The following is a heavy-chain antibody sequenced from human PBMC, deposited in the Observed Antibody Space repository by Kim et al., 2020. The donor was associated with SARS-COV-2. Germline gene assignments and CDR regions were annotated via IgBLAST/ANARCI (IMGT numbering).Heavy chain of an antibody. V-gene: IGHV3-66*01. J-gene: IGHJ4*02. Sequence: STNNTDSIKGRFTSSRDESKNTVYLKMNSLGAEETAVYFCAREPSTYFDYWGQGTLVTVSS. CDR3: AREPSTYFDY. CDR2: ST.